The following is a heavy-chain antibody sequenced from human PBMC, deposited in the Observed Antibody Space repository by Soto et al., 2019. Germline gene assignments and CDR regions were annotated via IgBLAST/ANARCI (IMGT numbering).Heavy chain of an antibody. Sequence: QVQLVESGGGVVQPGRSLRLSCAASGFTFSSYGMHWVRQAPGKGLEWVAVISYDGSNKYYADSVKGRFTISRDNSKNTLYMQMNSVRTEDTAVYYCAKDSEVDIVVVVAATYIDYWGQGTLVTVSS. V-gene: IGHV3-30*18. J-gene: IGHJ4*02. CDR2: ISYDGSNK. CDR1: GFTFSSYG. D-gene: IGHD2-15*01. CDR3: AKDSEVDIVVVVAATYIDY.